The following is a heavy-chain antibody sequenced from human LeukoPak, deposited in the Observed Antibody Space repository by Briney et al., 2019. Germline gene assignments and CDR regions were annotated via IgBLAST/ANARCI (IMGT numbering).Heavy chain of an antibody. J-gene: IGHJ4*02. CDR2: IYYSGST. CDR1: GGSISSYY. CDR3: ARDLPALVPVY. Sequence: PSETLSLTCTVSGGSISSYYWSWIRQPPGRGLEWIGYIYYSGSTYYNPTLKSRVTISVDTSNNQFSLKLSSVTAADTAVYYCARDLPALVPVYWGQGTLVTVSS. D-gene: IGHD5-18*01. V-gene: IGHV4-59*12.